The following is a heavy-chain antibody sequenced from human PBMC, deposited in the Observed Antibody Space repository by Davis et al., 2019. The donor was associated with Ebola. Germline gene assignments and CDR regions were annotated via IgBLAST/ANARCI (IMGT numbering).Heavy chain of an antibody. CDR3: ARDTGMVREYYFDY. D-gene: IGHD3-10*01. J-gene: IGHJ4*02. CDR2: ISAYNGNT. CDR1: GYTFTSYY. Sequence: AASVKVSCKASGYTFTSYYMHWVRQAPGQGLEWMGWISAYNGNTNYAQKLQGRVTMTTDTSTSTAYMELRSLRSDDTAVYYCARDTGMVREYYFDYWGQGTLVTVSS. V-gene: IGHV1-18*04.